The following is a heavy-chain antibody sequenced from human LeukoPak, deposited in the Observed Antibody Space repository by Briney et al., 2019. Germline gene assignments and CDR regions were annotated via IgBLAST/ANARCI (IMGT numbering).Heavy chain of an antibody. D-gene: IGHD1-26*01. J-gene: IGHJ4*02. Sequence: PSETLSLTCAVYGGSFSGYYWSWIRQPPGKGLEWIGEVNHSGSTNYNPSLKSRVTISVDTSKSQFSLKLSSVTAADTAVYYCARDRYSGSYLAYWGQGTLVTVSS. CDR2: VNHSGST. V-gene: IGHV4-34*01. CDR3: ARDRYSGSYLAY. CDR1: GGSFSGYY.